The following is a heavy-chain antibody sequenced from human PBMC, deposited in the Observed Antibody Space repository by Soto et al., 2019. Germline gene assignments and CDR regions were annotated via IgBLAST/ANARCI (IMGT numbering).Heavy chain of an antibody. CDR2: INSDGSST. Sequence: EVQLVESGGGLVQPGGSLRLSCAASGFTFSSYWMHWVRQAPGKGLVWVSRINSDGSSTSYADSVKGRFTISRDNAKNTLYLQMNSLRAEDTAVYYCARGGTDYGGNFRRDPFDYWGQGTLVTVSS. CDR3: ARGGTDYGGNFRRDPFDY. CDR1: GFTFSSYW. V-gene: IGHV3-74*01. D-gene: IGHD4-17*01. J-gene: IGHJ4*02.